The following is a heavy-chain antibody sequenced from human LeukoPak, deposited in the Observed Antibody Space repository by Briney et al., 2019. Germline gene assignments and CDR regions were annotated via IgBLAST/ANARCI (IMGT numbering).Heavy chain of an antibody. CDR2: ISSSSSYV. CDR3: ARVGIQLWFDY. V-gene: IGHV3-21*01. CDR1: GFTYSSFS. Sequence: GGSLRLSCAASGFTYSSFSMNWVRQAPGKGLEWVSSISSSSSYVYYADSVKGRFTVSRDNARRSLYLQINSLRAEDTAVYYCARVGIQLWFDYWGQGTLVTVSS. D-gene: IGHD5-18*01. J-gene: IGHJ5*01.